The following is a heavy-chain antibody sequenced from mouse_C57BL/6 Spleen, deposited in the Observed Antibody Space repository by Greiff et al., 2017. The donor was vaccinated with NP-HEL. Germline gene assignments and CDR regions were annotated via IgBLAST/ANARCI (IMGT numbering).Heavy chain of an antibody. CDR3: ARSYDYDDYAMDY. CDR2: IYPGGGYT. CDR1: GYTFTNYW. Sequence: QVQLQQSGAELVRPGTSVKMSCKASGYTFTNYWVGWAKQRPGHGLEWIGDIYPGGGYTNYNEKFKGKATLTADKSSSTAYMQFSSLTSEDSAIYYCARSYDYDDYAMDYWGQGTSVTVSS. V-gene: IGHV1-63*01. D-gene: IGHD2-4*01. J-gene: IGHJ4*01.